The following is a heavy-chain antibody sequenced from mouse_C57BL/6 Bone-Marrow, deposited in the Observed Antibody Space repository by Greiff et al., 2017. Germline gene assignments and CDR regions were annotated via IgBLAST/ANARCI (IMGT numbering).Heavy chain of an antibody. Sequence: EVKLQESGPGLVKPSQSLSLTCSVTGYSITSGYYWNWIRQFPGNKLEWMGYISYDGSNNYNPSLKNRISITRDTSKNQFFLKLNSVTTEDTATYYCARGGFAYWGQETLVTVSA. CDR1: GYSITSGYY. V-gene: IGHV3-6*01. CDR2: ISYDGSN. CDR3: ARGGFAY. J-gene: IGHJ3*01.